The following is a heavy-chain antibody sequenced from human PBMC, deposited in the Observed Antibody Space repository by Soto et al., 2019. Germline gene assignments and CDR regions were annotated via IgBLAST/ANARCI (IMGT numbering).Heavy chain of an antibody. CDR3: ASIPFSGGDYVPGGL. CDR2: ISGSGGST. CDR1: GFTFSSHA. D-gene: IGHD4-17*01. Sequence: EVQLLESGGGLVQPGGSLRLSCAASGFTFSSHAMTWVRQAPGKGLEWVSAISGSGGSTYYTDSVKGRFTISRDNSRNTLYLQMNSLRAEDTAVYCCASIPFSGGDYVPGGLWGQGTLVTVSS. V-gene: IGHV3-23*01. J-gene: IGHJ4*02.